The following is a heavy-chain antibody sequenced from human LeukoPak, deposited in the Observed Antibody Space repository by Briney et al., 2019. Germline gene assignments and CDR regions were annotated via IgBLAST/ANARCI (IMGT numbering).Heavy chain of an antibody. CDR1: GGSFSGYY. CDR3: ARPRPGDGYNSGAFDI. J-gene: IGHJ3*02. D-gene: IGHD5-24*01. Sequence: PSETLSLTCAGYGGSFSGYYWSWIRQPPGKGLEWIGEINHSGSTNYNPSLKSRVTISVDTSKNQFSLKLSSVTAADTAVYYCARPRPGDGYNSGAFDIWGQGTMVTVSS. V-gene: IGHV4-34*01. CDR2: INHSGST.